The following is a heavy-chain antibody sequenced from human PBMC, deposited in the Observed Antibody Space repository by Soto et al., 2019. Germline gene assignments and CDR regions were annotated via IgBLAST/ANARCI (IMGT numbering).Heavy chain of an antibody. CDR2: ISGSGGST. CDR1: GFTFSSYA. Sequence: GGTLRLCCAASGFTFSSYAMSWVRQAPGKGLEWVSAISGSGGSTYYADSVKGRFTISRDNSKNTLYLQMNSLRAEDTAVYYCAKDLRTTGRSKPYYYYYGMDVWGQGTTVTVSS. V-gene: IGHV3-23*01. CDR3: AKDLRTTGRSKPYYYYYGMDV. J-gene: IGHJ6*02. D-gene: IGHD3-10*01.